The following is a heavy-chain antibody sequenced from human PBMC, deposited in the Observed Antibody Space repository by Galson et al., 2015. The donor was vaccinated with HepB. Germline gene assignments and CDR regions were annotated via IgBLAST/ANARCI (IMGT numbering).Heavy chain of an antibody. Sequence: SLRLSCAASGFTFSSYAMSWVRQAPGKGLEWVSAVSGSGGSTYYADSVKGRFTISRDNSKNTLSLQMNSLRAEDTAVYYCAKFDRMTTVAPFEHWGQGTLVTVSS. CDR3: AKFDRMTTVAPFEH. CDR2: VSGSGGST. V-gene: IGHV3-23*01. CDR1: GFTFSSYA. D-gene: IGHD4-17*01. J-gene: IGHJ4*02.